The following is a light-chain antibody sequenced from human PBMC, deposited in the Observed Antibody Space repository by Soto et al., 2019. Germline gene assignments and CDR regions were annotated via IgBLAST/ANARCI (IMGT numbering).Light chain of an antibody. V-gene: IGLV1-40*01. CDR2: DNS. CDR1: SSNIGAGYD. Sequence: QSVLTQPPSVSGAPGQRVTISCTGSSSNIGAGYDVHWYQQLPGTAPKLLIYDNSNRPSGVPDRFSGSKSGTSASLAITGLQAEDEAEYYCQSYDRSLSGSRVFXTGTKVTVL. J-gene: IGLJ1*01. CDR3: QSYDRSLSGSRV.